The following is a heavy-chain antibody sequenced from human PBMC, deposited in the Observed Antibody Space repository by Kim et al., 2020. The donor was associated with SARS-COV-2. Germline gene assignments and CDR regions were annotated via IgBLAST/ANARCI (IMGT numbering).Heavy chain of an antibody. V-gene: IGHV3-21*01. CDR3: ARGNIMVRGVIIPYWYFDL. J-gene: IGHJ2*01. CDR2: ISSSSSYI. Sequence: GGSLRLSCAASGFTFSSYSMNWVRQAPGKGLEWVSSISSSSSYIYYADSVKGRFTISRDNAKNSLYLQMNSLRAEDTAVYYCARGNIMVRGVIIPYWYFDLWGRGTLVTVSS. D-gene: IGHD3-10*01. CDR1: GFTFSSYS.